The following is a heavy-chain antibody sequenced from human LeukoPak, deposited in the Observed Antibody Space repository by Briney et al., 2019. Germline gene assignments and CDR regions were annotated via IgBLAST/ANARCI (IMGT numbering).Heavy chain of an antibody. CDR2: INPDSGGT. D-gene: IGHD3-9*01. CDR3: ARDRFRLRYFDWLLFY. CDR1: GYTFTGYY. V-gene: IGHV1-2*06. J-gene: IGHJ4*02. Sequence: ASVTVSCKASGYTFTGYYMHWVRQAPGQGLEWMGRINPDSGGTNYAQKFQGRVTMTRDTSISTAYMELSRLRSDDTAVYYCARDRFRLRYFDWLLFYWGQGTLVTVSS.